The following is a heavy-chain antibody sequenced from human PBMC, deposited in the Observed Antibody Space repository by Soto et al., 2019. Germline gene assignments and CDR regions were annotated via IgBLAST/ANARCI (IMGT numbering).Heavy chain of an antibody. CDR2: ISYDGSNK. Sequence: GGSLRLSCAASGFTFSSYGMHWVRQAPGKGLEWVAVISYDGSNKYYADSVKGRFTISRDNSKNTLYLQMNSLRAEDTAVYYCEKTLLRFLECLGMDVWGQGTTVTVYS. CDR3: EKTLLRFLECLGMDV. V-gene: IGHV3-30*18. J-gene: IGHJ6*02. CDR1: GFTFSSYG. D-gene: IGHD3-3*01.